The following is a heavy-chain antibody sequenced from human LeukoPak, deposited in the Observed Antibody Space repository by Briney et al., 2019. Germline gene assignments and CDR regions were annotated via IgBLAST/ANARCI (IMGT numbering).Heavy chain of an antibody. CDR2: ISSDGSST. V-gene: IGHV3-74*01. Sequence: GGSLRLSCAASGFTFSSYWMHWVRQAPGKGLVWVSRISSDGSSTSYADSVKGRFTISRDNAKNTLYLQMNSLRAEDTAVYYCARGLGYCSGSSCVHWFDPWGQGTLVTVSS. CDR3: ARGLGYCSGSSCVHWFDP. J-gene: IGHJ5*02. D-gene: IGHD2-15*01. CDR1: GFTFSSYW.